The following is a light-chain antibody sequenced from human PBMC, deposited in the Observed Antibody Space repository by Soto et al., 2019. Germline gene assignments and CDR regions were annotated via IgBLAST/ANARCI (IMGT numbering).Light chain of an antibody. CDR3: QQRTNWAPLT. CDR1: QSVSSH. J-gene: IGKJ4*01. V-gene: IGKV3-11*01. Sequence: EIVLTQSPATLSLSPGERATLSCRASQSVSSHLAWYQQKAGQAPRLLIYDASNRATGIPARFSGSGSGTDFTLTISSLEPEDFAVYYCQQRTNWAPLTFGGGTKVEIK. CDR2: DAS.